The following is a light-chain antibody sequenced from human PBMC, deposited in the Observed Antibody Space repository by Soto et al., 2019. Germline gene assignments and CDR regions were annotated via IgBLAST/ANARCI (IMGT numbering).Light chain of an antibody. CDR1: SSNIGAGYD. V-gene: IGLV1-40*01. CDR3: HSYDSSLSASV. CDR2: GNN. J-gene: IGLJ3*02. Sequence: QSVLTQPPSVSGAPGQRVTISCTGSSSNIGAGYDVHWYQQLPGTAPKLLIFGNNYRPSGVPDRFSGSKSGTSASLANTGLQAEDEADYYCHSYDSSLSASVFGGGTKVTVL.